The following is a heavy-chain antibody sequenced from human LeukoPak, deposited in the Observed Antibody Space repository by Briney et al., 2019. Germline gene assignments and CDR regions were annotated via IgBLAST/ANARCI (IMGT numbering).Heavy chain of an antibody. J-gene: IGHJ5*02. V-gene: IGHV4-59*12. CDR1: GGSISSYY. Sequence: PSETLSLTCTVSGGSISSYYWSWIRQPPGKGLEWIGYIYYSGSTNYNPSLKSRVTMSVDTSKNQFSLKLSSVTAADTAVYYCAREWRRYFDWSNPNNWFDPWGQGTLVTVSS. CDR2: IYYSGST. CDR3: AREWRRYFDWSNPNNWFDP. D-gene: IGHD3-9*01.